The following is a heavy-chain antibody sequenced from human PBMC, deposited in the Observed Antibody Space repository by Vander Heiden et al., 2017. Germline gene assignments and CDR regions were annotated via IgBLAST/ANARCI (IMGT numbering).Heavy chain of an antibody. J-gene: IGHJ6*02. CDR1: GGSIRSYY. Sequence: QVQLQESGPGLVKPSETLSLTCTVSGGSIRSYYWSWIRQPPGKGLEWIGYIYYSGSTNYNPSLKSRVTISVDTSKNQFSLKLSSVTAADTAVYYCAREWAVAGTNYYGMDVWGQGTTVTVSS. D-gene: IGHD6-19*01. V-gene: IGHV4-59*01. CDR3: AREWAVAGTNYYGMDV. CDR2: IYYSGST.